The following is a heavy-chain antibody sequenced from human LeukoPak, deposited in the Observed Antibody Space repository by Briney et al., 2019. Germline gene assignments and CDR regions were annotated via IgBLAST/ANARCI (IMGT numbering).Heavy chain of an antibody. CDR3: AKDREYQLLPGNWFDP. V-gene: IGHV3-23*01. D-gene: IGHD2-2*01. CDR2: ISGSGGST. CDR1: GSTFSSYA. Sequence: LAGGSLRLSCAASGSTFSSYAMSWVRQAPGKGLEWVSAISGSGGSTYYADSVKGRFTISRDNSKNTLYLQMNSLRAEDTAVYYCAKDREYQLLPGNWFDPWGQGTLVTVSS. J-gene: IGHJ5*02.